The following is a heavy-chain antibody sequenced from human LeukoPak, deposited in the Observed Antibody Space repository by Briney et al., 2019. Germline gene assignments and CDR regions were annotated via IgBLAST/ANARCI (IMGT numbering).Heavy chain of an antibody. J-gene: IGHJ4*02. CDR1: GFTFSHFG. V-gene: IGHV3-33*01. D-gene: IGHD5-24*01. CDR2: IWYNGRNQ. CDR3: VREGTSGNGDGYNSYDY. Sequence: GGSLRLSCAATGFTFSHFGMHWVRQAPGKGLEWVAVIWYNGRNQYYRDSVKGRFTISRDNFKNTLHLQMNSLRVEDTAIYYCVREGTSGNGDGYNSYDYWGQGTLVTVSS.